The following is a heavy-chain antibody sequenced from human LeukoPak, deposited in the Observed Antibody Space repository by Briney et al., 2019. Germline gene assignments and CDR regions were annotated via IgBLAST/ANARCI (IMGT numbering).Heavy chain of an antibody. Sequence: GGSLRLSCAASGFTFSSYWMSWVRQAPGKGLEWVANIKQDGSEKYYVDSVKGRFTISRDNAKNSLCLQMNSLRAEDTAVYYCARAIVVVHPLNWFDPWGQGTLVTVSS. CDR1: GFTFSSYW. CDR2: IKQDGSEK. CDR3: ARAIVVVHPLNWFDP. D-gene: IGHD2-2*01. V-gene: IGHV3-7*04. J-gene: IGHJ5*02.